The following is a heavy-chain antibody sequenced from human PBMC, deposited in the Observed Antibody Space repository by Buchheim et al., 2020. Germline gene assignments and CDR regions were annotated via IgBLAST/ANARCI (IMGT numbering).Heavy chain of an antibody. D-gene: IGHD3-16*01. CDR2: ISGSGTGYST. Sequence: DVQLLESGGGLVQPGGSLRLSCAASGFDFSIYTMSWVRRAPGKGLECVSGISGSGTGYSTVYSDSVKGRFPISRDNSKSTLYLQMNSLRAEDTAVYYCVKDFGRDRGLPGHWGQGT. V-gene: IGHV3-23*01. CDR3: VKDFGRDRGLPGH. J-gene: IGHJ4*02. CDR1: GFDFSIYT.